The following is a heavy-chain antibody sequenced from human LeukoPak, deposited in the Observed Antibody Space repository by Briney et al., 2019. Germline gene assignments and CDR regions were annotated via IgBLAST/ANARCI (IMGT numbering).Heavy chain of an antibody. Sequence: SETLSLTCIVSGGSISSYYWSWIRQPPGKGLEWIGYIHYSGSTNSKSSLKSRVTISVDTSQNEFSLKLTSVTAADTAVYYCARLEVAAADAFDIWGQGTMVTVSS. CDR1: GGSISSYY. J-gene: IGHJ3*02. CDR2: IHYSGST. V-gene: IGHV4-59*01. D-gene: IGHD6-13*01. CDR3: ARLEVAAADAFDI.